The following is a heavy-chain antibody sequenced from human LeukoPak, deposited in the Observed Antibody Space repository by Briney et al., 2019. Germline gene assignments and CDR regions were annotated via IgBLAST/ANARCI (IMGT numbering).Heavy chain of an antibody. V-gene: IGHV3-7*01. D-gene: IGHD6-19*01. Sequence: PGGSLRLSCAASGFTFSSSWMGWARQAPGKGLEWVANIKEDGSWKHYAVSVQGRFTISRDNAKNSLYLQMNSLRAEDTAVYYCARGDNGWARFDDWGQGILVTVSS. CDR1: GFTFSSSW. CDR3: ARGDNGWARFDD. J-gene: IGHJ4*02. CDR2: IKEDGSWK.